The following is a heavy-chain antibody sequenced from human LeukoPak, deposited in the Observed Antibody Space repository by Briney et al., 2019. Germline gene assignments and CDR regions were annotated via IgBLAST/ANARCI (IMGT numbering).Heavy chain of an antibody. CDR1: GFIFNNAW. J-gene: IGHJ5*02. Sequence: GGSLRLSCAASGFIFNNAWMTWVRQAPGKGLEWVSYISSSGSTIYYADSVKGRFTISRDNAKNSLYLQMNSLRAEDTAVYYCARDRNYGRNWFDPWGQGTLVTVSS. V-gene: IGHV3-11*01. CDR2: ISSSGSTI. D-gene: IGHD4-17*01. CDR3: ARDRNYGRNWFDP.